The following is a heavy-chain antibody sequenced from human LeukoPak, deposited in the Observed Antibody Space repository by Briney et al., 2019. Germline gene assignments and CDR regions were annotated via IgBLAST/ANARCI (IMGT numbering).Heavy chain of an antibody. V-gene: IGHV3-21*01. CDR3: ARDGPLGMITFGGVIVGNYFDY. CDR1: GFTFSSYS. J-gene: IGHJ4*02. CDR2: ISSSSSYI. Sequence: GGSLRLSCAASGFTFSSYSMNWVRQAPGKGLEWVSSISSSSSYIYYADSVKGRFTISRDNAKNSLYLQMNSLRAEDTAVYYCARDGPLGMITFGGVIVGNYFDYWGQGTLVTVSS. D-gene: IGHD3-16*02.